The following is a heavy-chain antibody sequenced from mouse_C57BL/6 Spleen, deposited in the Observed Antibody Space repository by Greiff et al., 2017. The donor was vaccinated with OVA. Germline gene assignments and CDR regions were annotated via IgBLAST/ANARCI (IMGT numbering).Heavy chain of an antibody. Sequence: VQLKESGPGLVKPSQSLSLTCSVTGYSITSGYYWNWIRQFPGNKLEWMGYISYDGSNNYNPSLKNRISITRDTSKNQFFLKLNSVTTEDTATYYCARDTDLNYYAMDYWGKGTSVTVSS. CDR1: GYSITSGYY. CDR3: ARDTDLNYYAMDY. V-gene: IGHV3-6*01. J-gene: IGHJ4*01. CDR2: ISYDGSN.